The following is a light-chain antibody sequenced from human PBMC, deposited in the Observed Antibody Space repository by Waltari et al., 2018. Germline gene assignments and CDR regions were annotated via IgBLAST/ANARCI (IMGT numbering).Light chain of an antibody. CDR3: NSRDSSGNRV. CDR2: GKN. J-gene: IGLJ1*01. V-gene: IGLV3-19*01. Sequence: SSELTQDPAVSVAVGQTVRITCQGDSLRSYYASWYQQKPGQAPVLVIYGKNNRPSGIPDRFSGSSSGNTASLTITGAQAEDEADYYCNSRDSSGNRVFGTGTKVTVL. CDR1: SLRSYY.